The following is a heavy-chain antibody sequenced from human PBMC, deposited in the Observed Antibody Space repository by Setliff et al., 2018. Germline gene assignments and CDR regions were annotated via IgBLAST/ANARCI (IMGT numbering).Heavy chain of an antibody. CDR3: ARDGGEY. CDR1: GFTFSSYA. D-gene: IGHD3-16*01. Sequence: GSLRLSCAASGFTFSSYAMSWVRQAPGKGLEWVSGISWNSGSIGYADSVKGRFTISRDNAKNSLYLQMNSLRAEDTAVYYCARDGGEYWGQGTLVTVSS. V-gene: IGHV3-20*04. CDR2: ISWNSGSI. J-gene: IGHJ4*02.